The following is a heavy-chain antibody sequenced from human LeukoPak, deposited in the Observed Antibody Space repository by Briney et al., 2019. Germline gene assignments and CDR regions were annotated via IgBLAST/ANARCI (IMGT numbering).Heavy chain of an antibody. J-gene: IGHJ4*02. CDR2: IKQDGSKK. V-gene: IGHV3-7*01. CDR3: ARAPAFDY. CDR1: GFPFSSYW. Sequence: GGSLRLSCVASGFPFSSYWMTWVRQAPGKGLEWVANIKQDGSKKSYVDSVKGRFTISRDNAKNSLYLQMNSLRAEGTAVYYCARAPAFDYWGQGTLVTVSS.